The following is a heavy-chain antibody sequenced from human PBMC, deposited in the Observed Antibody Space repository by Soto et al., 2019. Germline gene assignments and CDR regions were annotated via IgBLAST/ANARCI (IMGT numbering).Heavy chain of an antibody. CDR3: SREVAGDLFDY. D-gene: IGHD6-19*01. V-gene: IGHV3-48*01. CDR1: GFTFSSYS. J-gene: IGHJ4*02. CDR2: ISSSSSTI. Sequence: EVQLVESGGGLVQPGGSLRLSCAASGFTFSSYSMNWVRQAPGKGLEWVSYISSSSSTIYYADSVKGRFTISRDNAKNSLYLQMNSLRAEDTAVYYCSREVAGDLFDYWGQGTLVTVSS.